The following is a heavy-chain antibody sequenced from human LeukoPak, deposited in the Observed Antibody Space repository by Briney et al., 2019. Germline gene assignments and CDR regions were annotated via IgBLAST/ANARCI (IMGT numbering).Heavy chain of an antibody. J-gene: IGHJ4*02. CDR3: ARGGGTMIDEHFDY. CDR1: GGSFGGYY. Sequence: SETLSLTCAVYGGSFGGYYWSWIRQPPGKGLEWIGEINHSGSTNYNPSLKSRVTISVDTSKNQFSLKLSSVTAADTAVYYCARGGGTMIDEHFDYWGQGTLVTVSS. V-gene: IGHV4-34*01. D-gene: IGHD3-22*01. CDR2: INHSGST.